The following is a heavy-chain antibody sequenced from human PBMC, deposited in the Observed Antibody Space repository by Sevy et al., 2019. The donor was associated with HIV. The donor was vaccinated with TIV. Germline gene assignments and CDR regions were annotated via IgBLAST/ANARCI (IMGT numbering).Heavy chain of an antibody. CDR3: ARRYYGDYFGYYYYYMDV. V-gene: IGHV4-59*01. D-gene: IGHD4-17*01. CDR1: GGSISSYY. J-gene: IGHJ6*03. CDR2: IYYSGST. Sequence: SETLSLTCTVSGGSISSYYWSWIRHPPGKGLEWIGYIYYSGSTNYNPSLKSRVTISVDTSKNQFSLKLSSVTAADTAVYYCARRYYGDYFGYYYYYMDVWGKGTTVTVSS.